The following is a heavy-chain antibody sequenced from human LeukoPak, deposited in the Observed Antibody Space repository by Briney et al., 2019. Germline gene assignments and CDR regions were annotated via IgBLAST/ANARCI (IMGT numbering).Heavy chain of an antibody. J-gene: IGHJ3*02. D-gene: IGHD2-2*01. V-gene: IGHV4-34*01. CDR3: ARDRSSTSYPDDAFDI. Sequence: RTSETLSLTCAVYGGSFSGYYWSWIRQPPGKGLEWIGEINHSGSTNYNPSLKSRVTISVDTSKNQFSLKLSSVTAADTAVYYCARDRSSTSYPDDAFDIWGHGTMVTVSS. CDR1: GGSFSGYY. CDR2: INHSGST.